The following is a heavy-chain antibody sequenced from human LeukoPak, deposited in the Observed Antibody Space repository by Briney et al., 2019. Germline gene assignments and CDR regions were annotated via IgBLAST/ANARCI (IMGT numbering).Heavy chain of an antibody. CDR2: IYYSGST. Sequence: PSETLSLTCTVSGGSISSYYWSWMRQPPGEGLEWIGYIYYSGSTNYNPSLKSRVTISVDTSKNQFSLKLSSVTAADTAVYYCASVSYGSGRDYYYYYMDVWGKGTTVTVSS. J-gene: IGHJ6*03. V-gene: IGHV4-59*01. D-gene: IGHD3-10*01. CDR3: ASVSYGSGRDYYYYYMDV. CDR1: GGSISSYY.